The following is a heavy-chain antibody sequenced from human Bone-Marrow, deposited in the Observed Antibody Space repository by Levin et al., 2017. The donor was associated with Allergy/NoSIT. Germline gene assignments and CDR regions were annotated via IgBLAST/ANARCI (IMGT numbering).Heavy chain of an antibody. D-gene: IGHD2-15*01. CDR1: GFSLTNYF. CDR2: IDPSGTTT. Sequence: ASVKVSCKASGFSLTNYFMHWMRQAPGQGLEWMGLIDPSGTTTLYAQRFQGRITVTRDTSSGTVYLELNSLTTDDTAVFFCAREGAGAAKYFDYWGQGTLVTVSS. J-gene: IGHJ4*02. CDR3: AREGAGAAKYFDY. V-gene: IGHV1-46*01.